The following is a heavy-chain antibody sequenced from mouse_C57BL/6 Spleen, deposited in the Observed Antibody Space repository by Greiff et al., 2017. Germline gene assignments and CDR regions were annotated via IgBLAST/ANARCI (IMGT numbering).Heavy chain of an antibody. CDR1: GYTFTSYW. V-gene: IGHV1-61*01. CDR2: IYPSDSET. CDR3: ARTSNYFDY. Sequence: QVQLQQPGAELVRPGSSVKLSCKASGYTFTSYWMDWVKQRPGQGLEWIGNIYPSDSETHYNQKFKDKATLTVDKSSSTAYMQLSSLTSEDSAVYCCARTSNYFDYWGQGTTLTVSS. J-gene: IGHJ2*01.